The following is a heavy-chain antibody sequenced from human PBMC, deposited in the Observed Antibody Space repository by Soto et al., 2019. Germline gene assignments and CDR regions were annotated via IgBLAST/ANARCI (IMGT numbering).Heavy chain of an antibody. Sequence: GGSLRLSCGVSGFTSSGYWMTWVRQAPGKGLEWVANINQDGSEKCYVDSVKGRFTISRDNAKNSLYLQMNSLRAEDTAIYYCARDYSNPRGRFDPWGQGTLVTVSS. V-gene: IGHV3-7*01. CDR3: ARDYSNPRGRFDP. D-gene: IGHD4-4*01. J-gene: IGHJ5*02. CDR1: GFTSSGYW. CDR2: INQDGSEK.